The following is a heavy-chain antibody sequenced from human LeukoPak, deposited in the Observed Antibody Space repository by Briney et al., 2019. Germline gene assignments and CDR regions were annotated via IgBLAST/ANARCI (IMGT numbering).Heavy chain of an antibody. J-gene: IGHJ6*02. CDR1: GFTFSSYA. CDR3: AKDTSSGWYLYYYGMDV. D-gene: IGHD6-19*01. CDR2: ISYDGSNK. Sequence: PGGSLRLSCAASGFTFSSYAMHWFRQAPGKGLEWVAVISYDGSNKYYADSVKGRYTISRDNSKNSLYLQMNSLRAEDTALYYCAKDTSSGWYLYYYGMDVWGQGTTVTVSS. V-gene: IGHV3-30*04.